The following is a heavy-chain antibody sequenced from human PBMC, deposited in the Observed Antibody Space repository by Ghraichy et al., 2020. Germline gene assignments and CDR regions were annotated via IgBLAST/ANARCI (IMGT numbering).Heavy chain of an antibody. CDR2: IYYSGRT. CDR3: ESLFSVAGPFDY. V-gene: IGHV4-59*01. CDR1: GGSISSDN. Sequence: SETLSLTCTVSGGSISSDNWSWIRQPPGKGLEWIGFIYYSGRTNYNPSLTSRVTISVDTSKNKFSLKLSSVTAAATALYDCESLFSVAGPFDYWGQGTPVTVAS. D-gene: IGHD6-19*01. J-gene: IGHJ4*02.